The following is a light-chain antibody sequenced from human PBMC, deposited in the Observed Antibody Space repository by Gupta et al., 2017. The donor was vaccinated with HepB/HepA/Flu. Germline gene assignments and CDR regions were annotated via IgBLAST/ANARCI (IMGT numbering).Light chain of an antibody. V-gene: IGLV2-8*01. J-gene: IGLJ2*01. CDR1: SSDVGGYNY. Sequence: QYALTQPPSASGSTGQSVTISCTGTSSDVGGYNYVSWYQQHPGKAPKLMIYEVSKRPSGVPDRFSGSKSGNTASLTVSGLQAEDEADYYCSSYAGSNNLVFGGGTKLTVL. CDR2: EVS. CDR3: SSYAGSNNLV.